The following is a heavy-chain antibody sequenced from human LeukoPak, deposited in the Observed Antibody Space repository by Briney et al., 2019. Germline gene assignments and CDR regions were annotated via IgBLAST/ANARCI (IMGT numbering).Heavy chain of an antibody. V-gene: IGHV3-21*01. J-gene: IGHJ4*02. CDR3: ARAGPGGGLIIKVYHFDS. CDR2: ISSNGAYI. CDR1: GFSFCSAA. Sequence: GGSLRLSCAASGFSFCSAAMSWVRQAPEKGLEWVSPISSNGAYIYYADSVKGGFTTSRDNAKNSLYLQMNSLRAEDTAVYYCARAGPGGGLIIKVYHFDSWGQGTLVTVSS. D-gene: IGHD3-16*02.